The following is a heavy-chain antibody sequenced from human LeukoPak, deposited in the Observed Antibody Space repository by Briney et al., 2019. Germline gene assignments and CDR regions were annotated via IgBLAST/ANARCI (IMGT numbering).Heavy chain of an antibody. J-gene: IGHJ4*02. CDR1: GFTFSSYA. Sequence: GGSLRLSCAASGFTFSSYAMSWVRQAPGKGLEWVSAISGSGGSTYYADSVKGRFTISRDNSKNTLYLQMNSLRAEDTAVYYCAKDRLITFGEMFGDLVPYWGQGTLVTVSS. CDR2: ISGSGGST. CDR3: AKDRLITFGEMFGDLVPY. D-gene: IGHD3-16*01. V-gene: IGHV3-23*01.